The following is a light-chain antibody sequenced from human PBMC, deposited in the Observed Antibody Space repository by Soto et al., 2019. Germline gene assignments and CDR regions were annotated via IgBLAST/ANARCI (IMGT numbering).Light chain of an antibody. Sequence: DIQMTQSPSTLSASVGDRVTITCRASQFISNWLAWYQQKPGRAPMLLIYDAPRLEGVVPLRFSGGGSGTTFTLTISSLQPEDFATYYCQQYNSYPGTFGQGTKVEIK. V-gene: IGKV1-5*01. CDR3: QQYNSYPGT. CDR2: DAP. CDR1: QFISNW. J-gene: IGKJ1*01.